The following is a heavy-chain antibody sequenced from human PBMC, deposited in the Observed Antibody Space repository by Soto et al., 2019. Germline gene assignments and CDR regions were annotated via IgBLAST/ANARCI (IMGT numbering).Heavy chain of an antibody. D-gene: IGHD3-22*01. CDR3: ARQGYYYDSSGYPYYFDY. J-gene: IGHJ4*02. Sequence: SETLSLTCTVSGGSISSYYWSWIRQPPGKGLEWIGYIYYSGSTNYNPSLKSRVTISVDTSKNQFSLKLSSVTAADTAVYYCARQGYYYDSSGYPYYFDYWGQGTLVTVSS. CDR1: GGSISSYY. V-gene: IGHV4-59*08. CDR2: IYYSGST.